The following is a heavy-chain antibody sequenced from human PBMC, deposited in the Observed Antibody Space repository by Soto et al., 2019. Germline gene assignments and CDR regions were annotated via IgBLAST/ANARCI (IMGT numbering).Heavy chain of an antibody. Sequence: QVQLVESGGGVVQPGRSLRLSCAASGFTFSSYGMHWVRQAPGKGLEWVAVIWYDGSNKYYADSVKGRFTISRDNSKNTLYLQMNSLRAEDTAVYYCARYHMVRGAIDHYYGMDVWGQGTTLTVSS. CDR3: ARYHMVRGAIDHYYGMDV. V-gene: IGHV3-33*01. CDR1: GFTFSSYG. D-gene: IGHD3-10*01. CDR2: IWYDGSNK. J-gene: IGHJ6*02.